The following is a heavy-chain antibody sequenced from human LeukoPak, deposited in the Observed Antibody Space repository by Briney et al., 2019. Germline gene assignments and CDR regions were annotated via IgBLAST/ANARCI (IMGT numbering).Heavy chain of an antibody. CDR1: GFTFSSYE. V-gene: IGHV3-48*03. CDR2: ISSSGSTI. CDR3: ARRSSGSYYNVGY. Sequence: PGGSLRLSCAASGFTFSSYEMNWVRQAPGKGLEWVSYISSSGSTIYYADPVKGRFTISRDNAKNSLYLQMNSLRAEDTAVYYCARRSSGSYYNVGYWGQGTLVTVSS. D-gene: IGHD3-10*01. J-gene: IGHJ4*02.